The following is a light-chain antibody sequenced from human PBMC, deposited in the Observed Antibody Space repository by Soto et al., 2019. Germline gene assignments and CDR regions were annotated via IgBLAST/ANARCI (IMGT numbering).Light chain of an antibody. CDR2: GAS. Sequence: EIVMTQSPATLSVSPGERATLSCRASQTLYNNLAWYQQKLGQASRLLIYGASARATDIPARFSGSGSGTEFTLTISGLQSEDFAIYDCQQYNDWPLTFGGGTKVEIK. CDR3: QQYNDWPLT. V-gene: IGKV3-15*01. CDR1: QTLYNN. J-gene: IGKJ4*01.